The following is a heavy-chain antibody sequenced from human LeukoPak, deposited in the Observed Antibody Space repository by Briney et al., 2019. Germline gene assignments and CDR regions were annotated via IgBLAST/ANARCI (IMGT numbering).Heavy chain of an antibody. CDR1: GFTVSSYC. J-gene: IGHJ4*02. V-gene: IGHV3-7*01. D-gene: IGHD4-17*01. CDR3: ARDRDGDYASPKLDY. CDR2: IKQDGSGK. Sequence: GGSLRRSCAAYGFTVSSYCMSWVRQAPGKGLEWVANIKQDGSGKYYVDSVKGRFTISRDNAKNSLYLQMNSLRAEDTAVYYCARDRDGDYASPKLDYWGQGTLVTVSS.